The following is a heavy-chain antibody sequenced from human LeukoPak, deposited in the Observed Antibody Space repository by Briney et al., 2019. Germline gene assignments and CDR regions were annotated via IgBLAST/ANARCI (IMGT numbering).Heavy chain of an antibody. CDR2: INGDGSRT. V-gene: IGHV3-74*01. CDR1: GFTFSGYW. Sequence: GRSLRLSCAASGFTFSGYWMHWVRQAPGKGLVWVSVINGDGSRTIYADSVKGRFTISRDNAKNTLYLQMASLTAEDTAVYYCSRGNYFDYWGQGALVTVSS. J-gene: IGHJ4*02. CDR3: SRGNYFDY.